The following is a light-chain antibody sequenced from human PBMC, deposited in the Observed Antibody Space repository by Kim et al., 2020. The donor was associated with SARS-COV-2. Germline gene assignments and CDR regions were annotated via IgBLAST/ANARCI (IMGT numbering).Light chain of an antibody. CDR2: GAS. CDR1: QTVSGN. V-gene: IGKV3-15*01. CDR3: QQYSHWPRT. Sequence: EIVMTQSPATLSVSPGERATLSCRASQTVSGNLAWYQQKPGQAPRIVIYGASTRATGIPARFSGSGSGTEFTLTISSLQSEDFAVYYCQQYSHWPRTFGQGTKLEI. J-gene: IGKJ1*01.